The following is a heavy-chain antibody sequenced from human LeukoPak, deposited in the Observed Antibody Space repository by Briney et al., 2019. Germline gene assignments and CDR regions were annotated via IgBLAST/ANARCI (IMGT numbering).Heavy chain of an antibody. Sequence: GGSLRLSCAASGFTFSDYYMSWIRQAPGKGLEWVSAISGSGGGTYYADSVKGRFTISRDNSKNTLYLQMNSLRAEDTAVYYCAKDPHYDFWSGYPYFDYWGQGTLVTVSS. CDR3: AKDPHYDFWSGYPYFDY. CDR1: GFTFSDYY. V-gene: IGHV3-23*01. J-gene: IGHJ4*02. D-gene: IGHD3-3*01. CDR2: ISGSGGGT.